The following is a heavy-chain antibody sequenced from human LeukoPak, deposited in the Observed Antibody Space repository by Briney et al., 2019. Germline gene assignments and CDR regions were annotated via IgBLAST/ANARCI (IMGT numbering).Heavy chain of an antibody. CDR1: GFTFSS. Sequence: GGSLRLSCAASGFTFSSMNWVRQAPGKGLEWVSYISSSSNTIYYADSVKGRFTISRDNAKNSLYLQMNRLGAEDTAVYYCASWSSNAFDIWGQGTMVTVSS. J-gene: IGHJ3*02. CDR3: ASWSSNAFDI. CDR2: ISSSSNTI. V-gene: IGHV3-48*01. D-gene: IGHD3-3*01.